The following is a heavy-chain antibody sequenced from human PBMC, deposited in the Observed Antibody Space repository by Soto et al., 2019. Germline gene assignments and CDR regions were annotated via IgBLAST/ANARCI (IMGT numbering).Heavy chain of an antibody. Sequence: PSETLSLSSTVSDGSIISGGYCWSWLRQPPGKGLEWIGYIYHSGSTYYNPSLKSRVTISVDRSKNQFSLKLSSVTAADTAVYYCARGLTVTGAFDIWGQGTMVTVSS. D-gene: IGHD4-17*01. J-gene: IGHJ3*02. CDR2: IYHSGST. V-gene: IGHV4-30-2*01. CDR1: DGSIISGGYC. CDR3: ARGLTVTGAFDI.